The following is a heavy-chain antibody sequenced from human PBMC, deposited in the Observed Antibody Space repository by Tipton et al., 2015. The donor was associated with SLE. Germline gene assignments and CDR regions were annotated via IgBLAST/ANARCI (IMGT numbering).Heavy chain of an antibody. Sequence: LRLSCTVSGGSISSSSYYWGWIRQPPGKGLEWIGEISHSGSTNYNPSLKSRVTISVDTSKNQFSLKLSSVTAADTAVYYCASPSGARRGYWFDPWGQGTLVTVSS. CDR1: GGSISSSSYY. CDR2: ISHSGST. V-gene: IGHV4-39*07. J-gene: IGHJ5*02. CDR3: ASPSGARRGYWFDP. D-gene: IGHD6-6*01.